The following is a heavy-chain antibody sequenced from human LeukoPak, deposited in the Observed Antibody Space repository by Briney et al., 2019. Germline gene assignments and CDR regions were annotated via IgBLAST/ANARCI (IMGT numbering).Heavy chain of an antibody. CDR3: ARDREWFGESTDY. V-gene: IGHV3-7*01. D-gene: IGHD3-10*01. CDR2: IKKDGSEK. Sequence: GGSLRLSCAASGFTFSNYWMTGVRQAPGKGLEWVANIKKDGSEKNYVDSVKGRFTISRDNAKNTLYLQMNSLRAEDTAVYYCARDREWFGESTDYWGQGTLVTVSS. CDR1: GFTFSNYW. J-gene: IGHJ4*02.